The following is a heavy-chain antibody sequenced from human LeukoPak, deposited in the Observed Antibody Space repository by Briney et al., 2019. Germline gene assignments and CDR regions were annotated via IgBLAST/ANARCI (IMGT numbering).Heavy chain of an antibody. V-gene: IGHV3-23*01. D-gene: IGHD2-15*01. CDR3: AKGVDYCSGGSCPADY. Sequence: PGGSLRLSCAASGFTFSSYAMSWVRQAPGKGLEWVSGISGSGGSTYYADSVKGRFTISRDNSKNTLFLQMNSLRAEDTAVCYCAKGVDYCSGGSCPADYWGPGTLVTVSS. J-gene: IGHJ4*02. CDR1: GFTFSSYA. CDR2: ISGSGGST.